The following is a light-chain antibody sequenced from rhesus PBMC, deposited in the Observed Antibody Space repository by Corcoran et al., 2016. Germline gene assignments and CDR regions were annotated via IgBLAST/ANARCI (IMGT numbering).Light chain of an antibody. Sequence: DIQMTQSPSSLSASVGDTVTITCQASQGISKYLAWYQQKPGKAPKLLIYDASTLQSGVPSRFSGSGSGTEFTLTISSLQPEAFATYYCQRPNSYPYCFGQGTKVEIK. J-gene: IGKJ2*01. CDR1: QGISKY. V-gene: IGKV1-25*01. CDR3: QRPNSYPYC. CDR2: DAS.